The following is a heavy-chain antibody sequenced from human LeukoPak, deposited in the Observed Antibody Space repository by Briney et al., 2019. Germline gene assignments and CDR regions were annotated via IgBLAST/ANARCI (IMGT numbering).Heavy chain of an antibody. J-gene: IGHJ4*02. CDR1: GGSISSYY. D-gene: IGHD4-17*01. CDR3: ARQPSLHYGDYYYFDY. V-gene: IGHV4-59*08. CDR2: IYYSGST. Sequence: SETLSLTCTVSGGSISSYYWSWIRQSPGKGLEWIGYIYYSGSTNYNPSLKSRVTISVDTSKNQFSLKLSSVTAADTAVYYCARQPSLHYGDYYYFDYWGQGTLVTVSS.